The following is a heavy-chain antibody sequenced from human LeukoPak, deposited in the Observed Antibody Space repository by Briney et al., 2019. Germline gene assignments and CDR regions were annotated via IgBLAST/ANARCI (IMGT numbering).Heavy chain of an antibody. V-gene: IGHV3-30*02. CDR2: IRYDGINT. Sequence: GGSLRLSCAASGFTFSSYGMHWVRQAPGKGLEWVAFIRYDGINTYYADSVKGRFTISRDNSKNTLFLQMSSLRTEDTAVYYCAKLSYGSGSYSYYYYMDVWGKGTTVTISS. D-gene: IGHD3-10*01. CDR3: AKLSYGSGSYSYYYYMDV. CDR1: GFTFSSYG. J-gene: IGHJ6*03.